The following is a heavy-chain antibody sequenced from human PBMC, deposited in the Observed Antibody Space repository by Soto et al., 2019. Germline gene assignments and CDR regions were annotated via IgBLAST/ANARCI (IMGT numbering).Heavy chain of an antibody. Sequence: GESLKISCKGSGYTFTNYWIGWVRQMPGKGLEWMGIIYPGDSDTKYNPSFQGQVTISADKSITTTYLQWSSLKASDAAIYYCAASIFYYGMDVWGQGTTVTVSS. CDR3: AASIFYYGMDV. CDR2: IYPGDSDT. V-gene: IGHV5-51*01. J-gene: IGHJ6*02. CDR1: GYTFTNYW.